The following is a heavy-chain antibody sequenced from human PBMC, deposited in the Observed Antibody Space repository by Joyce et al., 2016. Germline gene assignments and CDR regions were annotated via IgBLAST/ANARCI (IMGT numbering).Heavy chain of an antibody. Sequence: QVQLVESGGGVVQPGRSLRLSCAASGFTFRVYGMHWVRQAPGKGLEWVAVISYDGNNKDYADSVKGRFTISRDNSKNALYLQMNSLRAEDTAVYYCAKDLGYTTTHYFDYWGQGTLVTVSS. CDR2: ISYDGNNK. J-gene: IGHJ4*02. V-gene: IGHV3-30*18. CDR3: AKDLGYTTTHYFDY. D-gene: IGHD6-13*01. CDR1: GFTFRVYG.